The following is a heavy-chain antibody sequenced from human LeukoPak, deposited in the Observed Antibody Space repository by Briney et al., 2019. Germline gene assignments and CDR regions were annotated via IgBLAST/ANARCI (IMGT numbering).Heavy chain of an antibody. J-gene: IGHJ6*02. CDR3: ARVPSGALFAETYYYYGMDV. CDR1: RFTVSSNY. Sequence: GGSLRLSRAASRFTVSSNYMSWVRQAPGKGLEGVSVIYSGGSTYYADSVKGRFTIPRDNSKNTLYLQMNSLRAEDTAVYYCARVPSGALFAETYYYYGMDVWGQGTTVTVSS. CDR2: IYSGGST. D-gene: IGHD1-26*01. V-gene: IGHV3-53*01.